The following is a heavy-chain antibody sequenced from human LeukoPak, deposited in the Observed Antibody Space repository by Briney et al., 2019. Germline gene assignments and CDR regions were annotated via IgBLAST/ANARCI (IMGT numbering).Heavy chain of an antibody. Sequence: PGGSLRLSCAASGFTFTNAWMSWVRQAPGKGLEWVGRIKSKTDGGTTDYAEPVKGRFTISRDDSKNTLYLQMHSLKPEDTAVYYCTTSFRKYSTGDYWGQGTLVTVSS. CDR3: TTSFRKYSTGDY. D-gene: IGHD5-18*01. V-gene: IGHV3-15*01. CDR1: GFTFTNAW. CDR2: IKSKTDGGTT. J-gene: IGHJ4*02.